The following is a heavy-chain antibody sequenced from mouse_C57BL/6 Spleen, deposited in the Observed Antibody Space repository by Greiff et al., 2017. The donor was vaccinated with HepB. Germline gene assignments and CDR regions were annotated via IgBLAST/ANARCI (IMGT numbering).Heavy chain of an antibody. D-gene: IGHD2-3*01. CDR1: GYTFTSYW. CDR2: IHPSDSDT. J-gene: IGHJ2*01. CDR3: ALYDGYYEEYFDY. Sequence: VQLQQPGAELVKPGASVKVSCKASGYTFTSYWMHWVKQRPGQGLEWIGRIHPSDSDTNYNQKFKGKATLTVDKSSSTAYMQLSSLTSEDSAVYYCALYDGYYEEYFDYWGQGTTLTVSS. V-gene: IGHV1-74*01.